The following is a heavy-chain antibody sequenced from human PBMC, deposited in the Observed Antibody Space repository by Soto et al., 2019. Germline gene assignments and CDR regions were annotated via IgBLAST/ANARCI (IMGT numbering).Heavy chain of an antibody. V-gene: IGHV1-18*01. CDR2: INTYNGDT. Sequence: QVQLVQSGAEVKKPGASVKVSCKASGYTLTTYGLYWVRQAPGQGLEWMGWINTYNGDTNYAQKLQGRVTMTTDTSTTTANMELRSLRSDDTAVYYCARVTGSNFFYYTMDVW. D-gene: IGHD1-1*01. CDR1: GYTLTTYG. CDR3: ARVTGSNFFYYTMDV. J-gene: IGHJ6*01.